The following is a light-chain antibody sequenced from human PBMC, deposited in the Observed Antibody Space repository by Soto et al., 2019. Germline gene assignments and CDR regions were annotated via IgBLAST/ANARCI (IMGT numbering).Light chain of an antibody. CDR3: QQSYSFLWT. CDR2: LGS. V-gene: IGKV2-28*01. CDR1: QSLLYSNGYNY. J-gene: IGKJ1*01. Sequence: DIVMTQSPLSLPVAPGEPASISCRSSQSLLYSNGYNYLDWYLQKPGQSPQLLIYLGSDRASGVPDRFSGSGSGTDFTLTITSLQGEDFATYYCQQSYSFLWTFGQGTKV.